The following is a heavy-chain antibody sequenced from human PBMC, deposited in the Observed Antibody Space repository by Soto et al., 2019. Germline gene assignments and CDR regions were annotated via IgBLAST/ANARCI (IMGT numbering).Heavy chain of an antibody. CDR3: AKDHPVWDFWSGYYHAFDI. CDR1: GFTFSSYA. Sequence: GGSLRLSCAASGFTFSSYAMSWVRQAPGKGLEWVSAISGSGGSTYYADSVKGRFTISRDNSKNTLYLQMNSLRAEDTAVYYCAKDHPVWDFWSGYYHAFDIWGQGTMVTVSS. V-gene: IGHV3-23*01. D-gene: IGHD3-3*01. CDR2: ISGSGGST. J-gene: IGHJ3*02.